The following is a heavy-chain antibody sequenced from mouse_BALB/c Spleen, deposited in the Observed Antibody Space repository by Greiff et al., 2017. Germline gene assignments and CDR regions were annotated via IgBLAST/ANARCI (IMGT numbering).Heavy chain of an antibody. D-gene: IGHD2-4*01. CDR1: GFSLTSYG. Sequence: QVQLQQSGPGLVAPSQSLSITCTVSGFSLTSYGVHWVRQPPGKGLEWLGVIWAGGSTNYNSALMSRLSISKDNSKSQVFLKMNSLQTDDTAMYYCARDRRSTMITTGSYYYAMDYWGQGTSVTVSS. V-gene: IGHV2-9*02. CDR3: ARDRRSTMITTGSYYYAMDY. CDR2: IWAGGST. J-gene: IGHJ4*01.